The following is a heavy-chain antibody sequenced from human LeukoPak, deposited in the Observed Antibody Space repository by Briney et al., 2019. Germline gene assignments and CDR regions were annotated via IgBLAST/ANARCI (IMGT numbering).Heavy chain of an antibody. J-gene: IGHJ4*02. CDR3: ARDGCTNGVCYFDY. V-gene: IGHV4-34*01. CDR1: GGSFSGYY. Sequence: PSETLSLTCAVYGGSFSGYYWSWIRQPPGKGLEWIGEINHSGSTNYNPSLKSRVTISVDTSKNQFSLKLCSVTAADTAVYYCARDGCTNGVCYFDYWGQGTLVTVSS. D-gene: IGHD2-8*01. CDR2: INHSGST.